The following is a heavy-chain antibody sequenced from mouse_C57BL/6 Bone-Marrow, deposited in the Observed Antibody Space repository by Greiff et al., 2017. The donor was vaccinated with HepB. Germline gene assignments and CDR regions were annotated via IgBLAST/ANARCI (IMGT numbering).Heavy chain of an antibody. D-gene: IGHD2-3*01. Sequence: VQLKESGPGLVAPSQSLSITCTVSGFSLTSYGVHWVRQPPGKGLEWLVVIWSDGSTTYNSALKSRLSISKDNSKSQVFLKMNSLQTDDTAMYYCARLFYDGSLAWFAYWGQGTLVTVSA. CDR2: IWSDGST. CDR1: GFSLTSYG. CDR3: ARLFYDGSLAWFAY. J-gene: IGHJ3*01. V-gene: IGHV2-6*03.